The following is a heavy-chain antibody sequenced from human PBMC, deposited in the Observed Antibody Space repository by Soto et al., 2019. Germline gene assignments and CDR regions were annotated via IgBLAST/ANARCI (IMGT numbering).Heavy chain of an antibody. CDR1: GGSFSSSY. Sequence: SETLSLTCAVYGGSFSSSYWSWIRQPPGKGLEWIGEINHSGSTNYNPSLKSRVTISVDTSKNQFSLKLSSVTAADTAVYYCARGKALSGNGHNWFDPWGQGTLVTVSS. CDR3: ARGKALSGNGHNWFDP. J-gene: IGHJ5*02. V-gene: IGHV4-34*01. CDR2: INHSGST.